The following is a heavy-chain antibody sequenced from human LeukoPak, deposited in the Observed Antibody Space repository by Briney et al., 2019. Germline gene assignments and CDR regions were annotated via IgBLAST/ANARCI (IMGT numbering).Heavy chain of an antibody. CDR3: ARVPTGQWLVPTDYYYYYYMDV. D-gene: IGHD6-19*01. CDR1: GGTFSSYT. V-gene: IGHV1-69*13. J-gene: IGHJ6*03. Sequence: SVKVSCKASGGTFSSYTISWVRQAPGQGLEWMGGIIPIFGTANYAQKFQGRVTITADESTSTAYMELSSLRSEDTAVYYCARVPTGQWLVPTDYYYYYYMDVWGKGTTVTVSS. CDR2: IIPIFGTA.